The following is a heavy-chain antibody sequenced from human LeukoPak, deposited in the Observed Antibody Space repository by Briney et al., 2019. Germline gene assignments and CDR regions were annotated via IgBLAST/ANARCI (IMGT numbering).Heavy chain of an antibody. D-gene: IGHD6-13*01. Sequence: ASVKVSCKASGYTFTSYGISWVRQAPGQGLEWMGWISAYNGNTNYAQKLQGRVTMTTDTSTSIVYMELRSLRAEDTAVYYCARARVAGGAFDIWGQGTMVTVSS. CDR1: GYTFTSYG. J-gene: IGHJ3*02. CDR3: ARARVAGGAFDI. CDR2: ISAYNGNT. V-gene: IGHV1-18*01.